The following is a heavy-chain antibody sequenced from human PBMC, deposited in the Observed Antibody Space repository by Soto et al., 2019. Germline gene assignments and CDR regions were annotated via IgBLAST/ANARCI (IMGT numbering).Heavy chain of an antibody. Sequence: EVQLLESGGGLVQPGGSLRLSCAASGFTFSSYAMSWVRQAPGKGLEWVSAISGSGGSTYYADSVKGRFTISRDNSKNTVYRQMNSLRAEDTAVYYCAKGASGYYYYGMDVWGQGTTVTVSS. J-gene: IGHJ6*02. CDR2: ISGSGGST. CDR1: GFTFSSYA. V-gene: IGHV3-23*01. D-gene: IGHD3-10*01. CDR3: AKGASGYYYYGMDV.